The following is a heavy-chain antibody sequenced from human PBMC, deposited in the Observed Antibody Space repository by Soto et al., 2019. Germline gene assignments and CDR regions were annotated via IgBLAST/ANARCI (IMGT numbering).Heavy chain of an antibody. D-gene: IGHD3-16*01. CDR1: GGSISSSSYY. J-gene: IGHJ6*02. CDR3: ARLWAGTVGGYYYGMAV. Sequence: PQKLCLTCTVSGGSISSSSYYWGWLRQPPGKGLEWIGSIYYSESTYYNPSLTSEAAISVEPSKNQFSLKLSSVTAADTAVYYCARLWAGTVGGYYYGMAVWGQGPTGT. CDR2: IYYSEST. V-gene: IGHV4-39*01.